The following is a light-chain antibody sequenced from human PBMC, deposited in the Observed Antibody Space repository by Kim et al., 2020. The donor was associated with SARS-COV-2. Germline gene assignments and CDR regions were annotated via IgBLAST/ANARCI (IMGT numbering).Light chain of an antibody. J-gene: IGLJ2*01. CDR3: AAWDEGLRDPV. CDR2: NND. CDR1: NSNIGHNY. Sequence: QSVLSQPPSASGTPGQRVTISCSGSNSNIGHNYVSWYQHLPGTAPKLVIFNNDQRPSGVPDRFSVSKSGTSTYLVISGLRSEDEADYFCAAWDEGLRDPVFGGGTQLTVL. V-gene: IGLV1-47*02.